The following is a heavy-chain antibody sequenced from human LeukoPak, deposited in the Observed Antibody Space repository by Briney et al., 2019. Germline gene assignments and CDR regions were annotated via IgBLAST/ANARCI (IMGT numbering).Heavy chain of an antibody. CDR3: ATVGQWLVLENWFDP. Sequence: GASVKVSCKASGGTFSSYAISWVRQAPGQGLEWMGGIIPIFGTANYAQKFQGRVTITADKSTSTAYMELSSLRSEDTAVYYCATVGQWLVLENWFDPWGQGTLVTVSS. CDR2: IIPIFGTA. V-gene: IGHV1-69*06. D-gene: IGHD6-19*01. J-gene: IGHJ5*02. CDR1: GGTFSSYA.